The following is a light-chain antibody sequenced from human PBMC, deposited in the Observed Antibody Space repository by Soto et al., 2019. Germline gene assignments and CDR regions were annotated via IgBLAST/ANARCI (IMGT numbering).Light chain of an antibody. Sequence: EIVLTQSPGTLSLSPGGRATLSCRASQSVSSSYLAWYQQEPGQAPRLLIYGASSRATGIPDRFSGSGSGTDFTLTISRLEPEDFAVYYCQQYGSSPQWTFGQGTKVDIK. J-gene: IGKJ1*01. CDR1: QSVSSSY. CDR3: QQYGSSPQWT. V-gene: IGKV3-20*01. CDR2: GAS.